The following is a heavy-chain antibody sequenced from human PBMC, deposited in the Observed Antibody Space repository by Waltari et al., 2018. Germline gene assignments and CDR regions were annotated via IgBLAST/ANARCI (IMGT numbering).Heavy chain of an antibody. Sequence: EVELVESGGGVVKPGGSLRLSGAASGFIFATASMTWVRQAPGKGLEWIGRIKSNSDGGATDFAAPVKGRFSLSRDDSNSMVYLEMKSLKTDDTGVYYCTTDWTGSEGIVDYWGQGTVVSVSS. V-gene: IGHV3-15*01. CDR1: GFIFATAS. CDR2: IKSNSDGGAT. J-gene: IGHJ4*02. D-gene: IGHD1-26*01. CDR3: TTDWTGSEGIVDY.